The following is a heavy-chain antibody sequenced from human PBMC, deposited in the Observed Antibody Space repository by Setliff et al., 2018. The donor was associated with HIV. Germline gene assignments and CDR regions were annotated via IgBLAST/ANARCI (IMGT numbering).Heavy chain of an antibody. V-gene: IGHV3-49*04. CDR1: GFTFGDYA. Sequence: PGGSLRLSCTASGFTFGDYAMSWVRQAPGKGLEWVGFIRSKAYGGTTEYAASVKGRFTISRDDSKSIAYLQMNSLKTEDTAVYYCTRGGWLTGYIDYYYYMDVWGKGTTVTVSS. CDR3: TRGGWLTGYIDYYYYMDV. CDR2: IRSKAYGGTT. D-gene: IGHD3-9*01. J-gene: IGHJ6*03.